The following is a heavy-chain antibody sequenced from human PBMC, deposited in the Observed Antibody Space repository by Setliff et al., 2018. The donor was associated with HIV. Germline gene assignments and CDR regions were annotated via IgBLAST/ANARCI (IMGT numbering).Heavy chain of an antibody. CDR3: ARGRLMGSSVLFFDF. CDR2: VYSRGTT. CDR1: GDSFTTTSHS. D-gene: IGHD2-21*01. V-gene: IGHV4-61*09. J-gene: IGHJ4*02. Sequence: SETLSLTCDVSGDSFTTTSHSWAWLRQPAGRGLEWIGHVYSRGTTDYNPSLASRVSILMSTSEIQFSLTLTSVTAADTAKYYCARGRLMGSSVLFFDFWGQGILVTVSS.